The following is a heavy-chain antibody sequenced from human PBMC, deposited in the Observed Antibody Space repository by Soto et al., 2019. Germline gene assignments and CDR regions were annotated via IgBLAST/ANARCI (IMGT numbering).Heavy chain of an antibody. V-gene: IGHV4-34*01. CDR2: INDSRST. CDR3: AREDTVSSGCLFDP. CDR1: GGSFSGYY. Sequence: TLSLTCGVYGGSFSGYYGSWIRQSPGKGLEWIVEINDSRSTNYNPSLKSRVSLSVDTSKNQFFLKLSSVTAADAGVYYCAREDTVSSGCLFDPWGQGTLVTVSS. J-gene: IGHJ5*02. D-gene: IGHD6-19*01.